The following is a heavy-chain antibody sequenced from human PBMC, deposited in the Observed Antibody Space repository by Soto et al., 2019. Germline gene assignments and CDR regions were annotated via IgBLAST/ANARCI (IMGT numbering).Heavy chain of an antibody. Sequence: EVQLLESGGGLAQPGGSLRLSCAASTFTFFNDAMGWVRQAPGKGLEWVSSTTSSGYTTDYAYYVKGRFTISKDNSKNTLYLQMNRLRVEDTAVYYCAKINSGWFAFDLWGRGTLVTVSS. CDR1: TFTFFNDA. D-gene: IGHD6-19*01. V-gene: IGHV3-23*01. J-gene: IGHJ2*01. CDR3: AKINSGWFAFDL. CDR2: TTSSGYTT.